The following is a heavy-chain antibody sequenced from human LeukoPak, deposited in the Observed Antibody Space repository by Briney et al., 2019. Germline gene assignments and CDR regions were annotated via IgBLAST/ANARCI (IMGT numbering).Heavy chain of an antibody. V-gene: IGHV4-34*01. J-gene: IGHJ2*01. CDR2: INHSGST. Sequence: SETLSLTCAVYGGSFSGYYWSWIRQPPGKGLEWIGEINHSGSTNHNPSLKSRVTISVDTSKNQFSLKLSSVTAADTAVYYCARGQGVTLVSASMDHRYFDLWGRGTQVIVSS. D-gene: IGHD2-2*01. CDR3: ARGQGVTLVSASMDHRYFDL. CDR1: GGSFSGYY.